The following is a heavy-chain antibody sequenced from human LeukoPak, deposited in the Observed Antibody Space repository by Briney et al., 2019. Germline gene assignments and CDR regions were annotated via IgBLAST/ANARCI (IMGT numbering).Heavy chain of an antibody. CDR2: ISGSGGST. CDR1: GFTFSTYA. CDR3: AKPGMTMIAEYFDF. V-gene: IGHV3-23*01. D-gene: IGHD3-22*01. J-gene: IGHJ4*02. Sequence: PGGSLRLSCAASGFTFSTYAMSCVRQAPGKGLEWVSAISGSGGSTYYADSVKGRFTISRDNAKNTLYVQMNSLRAEDTAVYYCAKPGMTMIAEYFDFWGQGTLVTVSS.